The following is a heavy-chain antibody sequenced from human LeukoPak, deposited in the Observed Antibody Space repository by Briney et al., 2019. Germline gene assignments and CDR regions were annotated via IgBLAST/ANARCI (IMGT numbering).Heavy chain of an antibody. J-gene: IGHJ4*02. CDR2: INPNSGGT. Sequence: ASVKVPCKXSGYTFTAYYIHWVRQAPGQGLEWMGRINPNSGGTDFAQKFQGRVTMTRDTSISTAYMELSRLRSDDTAIYYCARGGTEAGSGDYWGQGTLVTVSS. D-gene: IGHD3-10*01. CDR3: ARGGTEAGSGDY. V-gene: IGHV1-2*06. CDR1: GYTFTAYY.